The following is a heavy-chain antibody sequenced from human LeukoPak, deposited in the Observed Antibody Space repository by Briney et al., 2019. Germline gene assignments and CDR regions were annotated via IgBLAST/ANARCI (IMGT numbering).Heavy chain of an antibody. CDR3: ARPEVQWLGQYEYFQH. CDR2: INPNSGGT. Sequence: ASVKVSCKASGYTFTGYYMHWVRQAPGQGLEWMGRINPNSGGTNYAQKFQGRVTMTRDTSISTAYMELSRLRSDDTAVYYCARPEVQWLGQYEYFQHWGQSTLVTVSS. D-gene: IGHD6-19*01. J-gene: IGHJ1*01. V-gene: IGHV1-2*06. CDR1: GYTFTGYY.